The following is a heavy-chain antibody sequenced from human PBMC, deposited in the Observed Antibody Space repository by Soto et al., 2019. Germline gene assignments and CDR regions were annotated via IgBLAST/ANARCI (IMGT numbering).Heavy chain of an antibody. V-gene: IGHV3-30-3*01. CDR1: GFTFSSYA. J-gene: IGHJ4*02. Sequence: GGSLRLSCAASGFTFSSYAMHWVRQAPGKGLEWVAVISYDGSNKYYADSVKGRFTISRDNSKNTLYLQMNSLRAEDTAVYYCARDLTVTTNHDYWGQGTLVTVSS. D-gene: IGHD4-4*01. CDR3: ARDLTVTTNHDY. CDR2: ISYDGSNK.